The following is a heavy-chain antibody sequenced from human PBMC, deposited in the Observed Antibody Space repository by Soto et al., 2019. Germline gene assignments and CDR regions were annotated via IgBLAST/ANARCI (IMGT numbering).Heavy chain of an antibody. CDR3: ARVSSIAARPYWFDP. J-gene: IGHJ5*02. Sequence: PSETLSLTCTVSGGSISSSSYYWGWIRQPPGKGLEWIGSIYYSGSTYYNPSLKSRVTISVDTSKNQFSLKLSSVTAADTAVYYCARVSSIAARPYWFDPWGQGTLVTVSS. CDR1: GGSISSSSYY. V-gene: IGHV4-39*01. CDR2: IYYSGST. D-gene: IGHD6-6*01.